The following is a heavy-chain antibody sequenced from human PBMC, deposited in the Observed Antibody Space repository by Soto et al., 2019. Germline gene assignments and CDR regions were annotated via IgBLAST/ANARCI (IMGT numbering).Heavy chain of an antibody. J-gene: IGHJ4*02. D-gene: IGHD4-17*01. CDR2: IYYSGST. CDR3: ASRYGGALDY. Sequence: QVQLQESGPGLVKPSETLSLTCTVSGGSISSYYWSWIRQPPGKGLEWIGYIYYSGSTNYNPSLKSRVTISVDTSKNQFSLKLSSVAAADMAVYYCASRYGGALDYWGQGTLVTVSS. V-gene: IGHV4-59*08. CDR1: GGSISSYY.